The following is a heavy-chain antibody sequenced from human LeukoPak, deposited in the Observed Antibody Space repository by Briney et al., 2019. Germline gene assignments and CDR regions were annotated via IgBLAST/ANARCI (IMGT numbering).Heavy chain of an antibody. Sequence: GGSLRLSCAASGFTFSSYGMHWVRQAPGKGLEWVAVISYDGSNKYYADSVKGRFTISRDNSKNTLYLQMNSLRAEDTAVYYCAKGPTYYYDSSGYPSFDYWGQGTLVAVSS. CDR3: AKGPTYYYDSSGYPSFDY. CDR1: GFTFSSYG. D-gene: IGHD3-22*01. V-gene: IGHV3-30*18. J-gene: IGHJ4*02. CDR2: ISYDGSNK.